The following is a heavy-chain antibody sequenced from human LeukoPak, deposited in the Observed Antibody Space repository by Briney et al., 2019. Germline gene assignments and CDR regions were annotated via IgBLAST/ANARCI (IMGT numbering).Heavy chain of an antibody. Sequence: GGSLRLSCAASGFTFTDYAMSWVRQASEKGLEWTSTISDNGGETYYADSVKGRFAISRDNSKNTLFLQMNSLRAEDSAVYYCATDRERDPSVYYLVGGQGTLITVSS. V-gene: IGHV3-23*01. J-gene: IGHJ4*02. CDR1: GFTFTDYA. CDR2: ISDNGGET. D-gene: IGHD3-22*01. CDR3: ATDRERDPSVYYLV.